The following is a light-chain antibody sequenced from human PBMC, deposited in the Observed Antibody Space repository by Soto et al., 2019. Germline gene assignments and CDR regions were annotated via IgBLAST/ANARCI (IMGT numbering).Light chain of an antibody. CDR1: QGISSY. J-gene: IGKJ3*01. V-gene: IGKV1-8*01. CDR2: AAT. CDR3: ELYYSYPPGT. Sequence: AIRMTQSPSSLSASTGDRVTITCRASQGISSYLAWYQQKPGKATKLLIYAATTVESGVPSRFSGSGPGTDFTLTISCLQSEEFENYDCELYYSYPPGTIGAATKVVI.